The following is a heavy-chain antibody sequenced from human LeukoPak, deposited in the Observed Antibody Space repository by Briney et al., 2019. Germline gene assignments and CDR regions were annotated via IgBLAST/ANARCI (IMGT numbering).Heavy chain of an antibody. CDR3: ARGREIVGATYDY. V-gene: IGHV4-34*01. CDR2: INHSGST. J-gene: IGHJ4*02. CDR1: GGSLSGYY. Sequence: SETLSLTCAVYGGSLSGYYWSWIRQPPGKGLEWIGEINHSGSTNYNPSLKSRVTISVDTSKNQFSLKLSSVTAADTAVYYCARGREIVGATYDYWGQGTLVTVSS. D-gene: IGHD1-26*01.